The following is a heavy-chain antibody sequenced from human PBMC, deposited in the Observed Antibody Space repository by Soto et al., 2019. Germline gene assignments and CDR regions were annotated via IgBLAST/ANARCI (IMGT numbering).Heavy chain of an antibody. Sequence: EVQLVESGGGLVQPGGSLRLSCAASGFTFSSYSMNWVRQAPGKGLEWVSYISSSSSTIYYADSVKGRFTISRDNAKNSLYLQMNSLRDEDTAVYYCARDVSYYDILTGYSNWFDPWGQGTLVTVSS. CDR2: ISSSSSTI. D-gene: IGHD3-9*01. J-gene: IGHJ5*02. V-gene: IGHV3-48*02. CDR3: ARDVSYYDILTGYSNWFDP. CDR1: GFTFSSYS.